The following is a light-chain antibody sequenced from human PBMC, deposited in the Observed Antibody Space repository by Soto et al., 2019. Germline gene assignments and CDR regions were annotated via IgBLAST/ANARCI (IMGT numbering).Light chain of an antibody. CDR2: DVS. V-gene: IGLV2-11*01. CDR3: CSYAGSYSYA. J-gene: IGLJ1*01. Sequence: QSVLTQPRSVSGSPGQSVTISCTGTSSDVGGFNSVSWYQQHPGKAPKLMIYDVSKRPSGVPDRFSGSKSGSTASLTISGLQAEDEADYYCCSYAGSYSYAFATGTKVTVL. CDR1: SSDVGGFNS.